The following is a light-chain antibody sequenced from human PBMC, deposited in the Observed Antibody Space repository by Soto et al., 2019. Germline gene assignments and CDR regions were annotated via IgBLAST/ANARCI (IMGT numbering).Light chain of an antibody. J-gene: IGKJ1*01. CDR1: QSISTW. CDR2: MAS. V-gene: IGKV1-5*03. CDR3: QQHNSYPAT. Sequence: DIQMTQSPSTLSASVGDRVTITCRASQSISTWLAWYQQKPGKAPKLLIYMASTLESGVPSRFSGTASGTEFPLTISSLQPDDFATYYCQQHNSYPATFGQGTKVEIK.